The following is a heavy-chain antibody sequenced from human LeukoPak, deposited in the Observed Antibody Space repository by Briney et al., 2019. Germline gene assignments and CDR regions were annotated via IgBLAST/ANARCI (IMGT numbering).Heavy chain of an antibody. D-gene: IGHD4-23*01. J-gene: IGHJ4*02. V-gene: IGHV4-59*01. CDR1: GGSISSYY. CDR2: IYYSGST. CDR3: ASFGPDYGGWGFDY. Sequence: SETLSLTCTVSGGSISSYYWSWIRQRPGKGLEWIGYIYYSGSTNYNPSLKSRVTISVDTSKNQFSLKLSSVTAADTAVYYCASFGPDYGGWGFDYWGQGTLVTVSS.